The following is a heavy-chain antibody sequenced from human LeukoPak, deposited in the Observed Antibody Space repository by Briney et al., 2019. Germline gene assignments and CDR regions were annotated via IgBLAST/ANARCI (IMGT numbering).Heavy chain of an antibody. Sequence: GGSLRLSCAASGFTFSSYGMHWVRQAPGKGLEWVAFIRYDGSNKYYADSVKGRFTTSRDNSKNTLYLQMNSLRAEDTAVYYCAKDNDVADYSQAANYWGQGTLVTVSS. CDR2: IRYDGSNK. CDR1: GFTFSSYG. J-gene: IGHJ4*02. D-gene: IGHD2-15*01. CDR3: AKDNDVADYSQAANY. V-gene: IGHV3-30*02.